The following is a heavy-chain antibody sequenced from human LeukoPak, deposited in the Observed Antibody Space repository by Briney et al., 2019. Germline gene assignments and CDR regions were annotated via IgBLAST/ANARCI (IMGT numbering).Heavy chain of an antibody. CDR3: AKDLIVATGDY. J-gene: IGHJ4*02. CDR2: ISSTGGTA. V-gene: IGHV3-23*01. CDR1: GFTFSSFG. D-gene: IGHD5-12*01. Sequence: TGGSLRLSCAASGFTFSSFGMSWVRQAPGKGLEWVSAISSTGGTAYYADSVKGRFTISRDNSKNTLYLQMNSLRAEDTAVYYCAKDLIVATGDYWGQGTLVTVSS.